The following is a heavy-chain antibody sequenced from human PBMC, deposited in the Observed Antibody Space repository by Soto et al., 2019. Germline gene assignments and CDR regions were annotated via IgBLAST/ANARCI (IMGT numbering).Heavy chain of an antibody. CDR2: IRSKANTYAT. J-gene: IGHJ4*02. CDR1: GFTFSGSA. V-gene: IGHV3-73*02. D-gene: IGHD3-3*01. Sequence: EVQLVESGGGLVQPGGSLKLSCAASGFTFSGSAMHWVRQASGKGLEWVGRIRSKANTYATAYAMSGKGRFTISRDDSRNTAYLQMNSLKTEATAVYYCARGFYDFWSGHPKRLDYWGQGTVVTVSS. CDR3: ARGFYDFWSGHPKRLDY.